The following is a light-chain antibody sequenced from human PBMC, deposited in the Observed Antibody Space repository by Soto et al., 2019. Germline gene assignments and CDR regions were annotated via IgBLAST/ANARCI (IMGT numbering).Light chain of an antibody. CDR3: QQSYSTIT. J-gene: IGKJ5*01. CDR2: AAS. Sequence: IQMTQSPSSLSASVGDRVTITCRASQSISNYLNWYQQKPGKAPKLLIYAASSLQSGVPSRFSGSGSGTDFTLTISSLQPEDFATYYCQQSYSTITFGQGTRLEIK. CDR1: QSISNY. V-gene: IGKV1-39*01.